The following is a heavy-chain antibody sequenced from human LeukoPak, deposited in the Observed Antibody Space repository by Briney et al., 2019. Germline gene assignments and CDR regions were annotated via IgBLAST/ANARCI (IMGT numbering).Heavy chain of an antibody. Sequence: GGSLRLSCAASGFTFNDYYMNWIRQAPGRGLEWVSYISSGSSALYYADSVKGRITISRDNAKNSLYLQMDSLRAEDTAVYYCASDKIAVTGIYTFDYWGQGTLVTVSS. CDR3: ASDKIAVTGIYTFDY. J-gene: IGHJ4*02. D-gene: IGHD6-19*01. CDR1: GFTFNDYY. CDR2: ISSGSSAL. V-gene: IGHV3-11*04.